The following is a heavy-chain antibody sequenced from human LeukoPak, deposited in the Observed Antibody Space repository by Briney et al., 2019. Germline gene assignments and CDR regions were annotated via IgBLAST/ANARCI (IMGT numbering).Heavy chain of an antibody. Sequence: PSGTLSLICVVSGGXISSTNCWTWIHQPPGKGLEWIGEVHLDGRTNYNPSLESRLTMSVDLYENHISLKLTSVTAADTAVYYCAREGGFYRPLDYTGQGTLVTVSS. CDR1: GGXISSTNC. D-gene: IGHD3-3*01. V-gene: IGHV4-4*02. J-gene: IGHJ4*02. CDR2: VHLDGRT. CDR3: AREGGFYRPLDY.